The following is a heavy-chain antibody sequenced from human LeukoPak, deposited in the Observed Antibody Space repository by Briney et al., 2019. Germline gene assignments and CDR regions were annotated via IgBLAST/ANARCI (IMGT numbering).Heavy chain of an antibody. J-gene: IGHJ4*02. CDR1: GFTFSSYA. CDR2: ISGSGGST. Sequence: GGSLRLSCAASGFTFSSYAMSWVRQAPGKGLEWVSAISGSGGSTYYADSVKGRFTISRDNFKNTLYLQMNSLRAEDTAVYYCATGEDYYDSSGYYQFDYWGQGTLVTVSS. V-gene: IGHV3-23*01. D-gene: IGHD3-22*01. CDR3: ATGEDYYDSSGYYQFDY.